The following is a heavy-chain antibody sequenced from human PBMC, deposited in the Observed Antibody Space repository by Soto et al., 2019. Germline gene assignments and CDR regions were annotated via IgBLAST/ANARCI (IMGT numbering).Heavy chain of an antibody. CDR1: GYTFTSYG. Sequence: GASVKVSCKASGYTFTSYGISWVRQAPGQGLEWMGWISAYNGNTNYAQKLQGRVTMTTDTSTSTAYMELRSLRSDDTAVYYCAMPLGGNSSSWYDFDYWGQGTLVTVSS. CDR3: AMPLGGNSSSWYDFDY. V-gene: IGHV1-18*01. CDR2: ISAYNGNT. J-gene: IGHJ4*02. D-gene: IGHD6-13*01.